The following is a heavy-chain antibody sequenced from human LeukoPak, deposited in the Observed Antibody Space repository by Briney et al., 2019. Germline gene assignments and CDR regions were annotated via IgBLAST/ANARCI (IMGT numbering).Heavy chain of an antibody. D-gene: IGHD5-12*01. V-gene: IGHV4-39*07. J-gene: IGHJ3*02. CDR3: ARVATSFDI. Sequence: SETLSLTCTVSGGSISSSSYYWGWIRQPPGKGLEWIGSIYYSGSTDYNPSLKSRVTISVDTSKDQFSLKLSSVTAADTAAYYCARVATSFDIWGQGTMVTVSS. CDR2: IYYSGST. CDR1: GGSISSSSYY.